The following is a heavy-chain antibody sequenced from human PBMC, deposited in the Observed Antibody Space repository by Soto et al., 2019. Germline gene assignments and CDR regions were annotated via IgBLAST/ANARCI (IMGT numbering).Heavy chain of an antibody. V-gene: IGHV4-30-2*01. Sequence: PSETLSLTCAVSGGSISSGGYSWSWIRQPPGKGLEWIGYIYHSGSTYYNPSLKSRVTISVDKSISTAYLQWSSLKASDTAMYFCATPGYCSGLSCYDTLDHWGQGTLVTVSS. CDR3: ATPGYCSGLSCYDTLDH. D-gene: IGHD2-15*01. CDR2: IYHSGST. J-gene: IGHJ4*01. CDR1: GGSISSGGYS.